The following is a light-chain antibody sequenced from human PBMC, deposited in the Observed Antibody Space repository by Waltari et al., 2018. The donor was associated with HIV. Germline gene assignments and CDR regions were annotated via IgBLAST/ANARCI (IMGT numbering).Light chain of an antibody. CDR3: QQFNSYPNT. V-gene: IGKV1-13*02. Sequence: AIQLTQSPPSLSASLGARVTLTCRASQGIAHALAWYPQKPGKPPTVLIFDASNLEGGVSSRFSGSGSGTEFTLTINSLQPEDFATYFCQQFNSYPNTFGGGTKVEIK. J-gene: IGKJ4*01. CDR1: QGIAHA. CDR2: DAS.